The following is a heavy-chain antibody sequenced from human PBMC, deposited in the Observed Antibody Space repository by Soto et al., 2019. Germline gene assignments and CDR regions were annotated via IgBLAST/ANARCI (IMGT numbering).Heavy chain of an antibody. Sequence: SETLSLTCTVSGGSISSGDYFWSWVRQSPGKGLEWIGYIFYSGSTFYNPSLKSRITISVDTSKNQFSLKLSSVTAADTAVYYCARDATKYDTSGYYYYFDSWGQGTLVTVSS. D-gene: IGHD3-22*01. CDR2: IFYSGST. CDR1: GGSISSGDYF. CDR3: ARDATKYDTSGYYYYFDS. V-gene: IGHV4-30-4*01. J-gene: IGHJ4*02.